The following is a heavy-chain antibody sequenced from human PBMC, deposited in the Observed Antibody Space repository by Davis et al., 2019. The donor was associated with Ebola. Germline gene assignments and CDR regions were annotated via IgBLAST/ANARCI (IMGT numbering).Heavy chain of an antibody. CDR1: GGSFSGYY. D-gene: IGHD2-2*02. CDR2: INHSGST. J-gene: IGHJ5*02. Sequence: PSETLSLTCAVYGGSFSGYYWSWIRQPPGKGLEWIGEINHSGSTNYNPSLKSRVTISVDTSKNQFSLKLSSVTAADTAVYYCARVWGYCSSTSCYTGWFDPWGQGTLVTVSS. CDR3: ARVWGYCSSTSCYTGWFDP. V-gene: IGHV4-34*01.